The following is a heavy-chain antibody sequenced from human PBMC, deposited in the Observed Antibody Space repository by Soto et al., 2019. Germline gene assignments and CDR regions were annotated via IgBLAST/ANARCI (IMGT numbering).Heavy chain of an antibody. CDR3: ARGRSRPGSGWYHRNYYYYYGMDV. CDR2: MNPNSGNT. D-gene: IGHD6-19*01. J-gene: IGHJ6*02. V-gene: IGHV1-8*01. CDR1: GYTFTSYD. Sequence: ASVKVSCKASGYTFTSYDINWVRQATGQGLEWMGWMNPNSGNTGYAQKFQGRVTMTRNTSISTAYMELSSLRSEDTAVYYCARGRSRPGSGWYHRNYYYYYGMDVWGQGTTVTVSS.